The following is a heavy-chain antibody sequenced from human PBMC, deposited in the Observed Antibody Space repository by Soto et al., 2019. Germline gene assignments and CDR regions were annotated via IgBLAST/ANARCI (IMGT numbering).Heavy chain of an antibody. CDR1: GGSISSGCYY. Sequence: PSETLSLTCTVSGGSISSGCYYWSWIRQHPGKGLEWIGYIYYSGSTYYNPSLKSRVTISVDTSKNQFSLKLSSVTAADTAVYYCARLSLAARLPPNFDYWGQGTLVTVSS. V-gene: IGHV4-31*03. D-gene: IGHD6-6*01. J-gene: IGHJ4*02. CDR2: IYYSGST. CDR3: ARLSLAARLPPNFDY.